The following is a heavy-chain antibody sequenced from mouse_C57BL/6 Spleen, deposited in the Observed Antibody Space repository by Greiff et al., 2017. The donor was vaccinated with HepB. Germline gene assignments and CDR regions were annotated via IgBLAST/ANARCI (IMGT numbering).Heavy chain of an antibody. CDR3: ARSGTSYYFDY. D-gene: IGHD4-1*01. CDR2: ISDGGSYT. Sequence: EVQLVESGGGLVKPGGSLKLSCAASGFTFSSYAMSWVRQTPEKRLEWVATISDGGSYTYYPDNVKGRFTISRDNAKNNLYLQMSHLKSEDTAMYYCARSGTSYYFDYWGQGTTLTVSS. CDR1: GFTFSSYA. V-gene: IGHV5-4*01. J-gene: IGHJ2*01.